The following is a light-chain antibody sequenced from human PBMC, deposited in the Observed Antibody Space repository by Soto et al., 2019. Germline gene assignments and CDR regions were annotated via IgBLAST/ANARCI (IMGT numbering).Light chain of an antibody. Sequence: AIQMTQSPSSLSGAVGGRVTITCRASQGIKNDINWYQQKPGKAPQLLIYGASTLQRGVPSRFSGSGSGIDFTRTISSLEHEDFETYYCLQDFKYPRTFGPGTRVDL. CDR1: QGIKND. J-gene: IGKJ3*01. CDR2: GAS. CDR3: LQDFKYPRT. V-gene: IGKV1-6*01.